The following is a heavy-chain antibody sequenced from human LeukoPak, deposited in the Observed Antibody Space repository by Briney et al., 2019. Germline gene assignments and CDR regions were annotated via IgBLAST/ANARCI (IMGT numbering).Heavy chain of an antibody. V-gene: IGHV5-51*01. CDR2: IHPSDSET. J-gene: IGHJ3*02. Sequence: GESLKISCKASGYTLATYWIGWVRQMPGKGLEWMGIIHPSDSETRYRPSFQGQVTISADKSISTAYLQWSSLKASDTAMYYCARHIVTTGHHGFDIWGRGTMVTVSS. CDR3: ARHIVTTGHHGFDI. CDR1: GYTLATYW. D-gene: IGHD1-1*01.